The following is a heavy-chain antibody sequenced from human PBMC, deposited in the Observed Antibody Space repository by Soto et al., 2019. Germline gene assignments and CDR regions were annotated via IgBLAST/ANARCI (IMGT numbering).Heavy chain of an antibody. Sequence: GGSLRLSCAASGFTFSSYAMSWVRQAPGKGLEWVSAISGSGGSTYYAYSVKGRFTISRDNSKNTLYLQMNSLRAEDTAVYYCAKESEGLYYYYYMDVWGKGTTVTVSS. V-gene: IGHV3-23*01. CDR3: AKESEGLYYYYYMDV. J-gene: IGHJ6*03. CDR2: ISGSGGST. CDR1: GFTFSSYA.